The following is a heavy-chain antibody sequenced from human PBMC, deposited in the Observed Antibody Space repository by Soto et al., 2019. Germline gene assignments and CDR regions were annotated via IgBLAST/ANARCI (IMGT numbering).Heavy chain of an antibody. V-gene: IGHV3-30*18. Sequence: GGSLSLSCAASGFPFSSYCMHWVRQAPGKGLEWVAVISYDGSNKYYADSVKGRFTISRDNSKNTLYLQMNSLRAEDTAVYYCAKDSDYYFDYWGQGTLVTVSS. CDR3: AKDSDYYFDY. J-gene: IGHJ4*02. CDR2: ISYDGSNK. CDR1: GFPFSSYC.